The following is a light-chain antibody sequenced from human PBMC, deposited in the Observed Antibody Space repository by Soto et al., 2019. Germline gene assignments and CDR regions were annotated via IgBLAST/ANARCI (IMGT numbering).Light chain of an antibody. CDR1: SSDVGSYNL. V-gene: IGLV2-23*02. Sequence: QSALTQPASVSGSPGQSITISCTGTSSDVGSYNLVSWYQQHPGKAPKLMIYEVSKRPSGISNRFSGSKSGNTASLTNSGVQAEDEAEYYCCSYADSSRIYVFGSGTKLTAL. J-gene: IGLJ1*01. CDR3: CSYADSSRIYV. CDR2: EVS.